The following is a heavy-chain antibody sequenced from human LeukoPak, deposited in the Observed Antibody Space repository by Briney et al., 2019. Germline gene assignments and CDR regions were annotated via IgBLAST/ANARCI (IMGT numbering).Heavy chain of an antibody. CDR1: GYTFTAYY. CDR3: ARAEAIDY. V-gene: IGHV1-2*02. Sequence: ASVKVSCKASGYTFTAYYVHWVRQAPGQGVEWMGWINPNSGGTLYAQNFQGRVTMTRDTSISTAYMELSSLRSDDAAVYYCARAEAIDYWGQGTLVTVSS. D-gene: IGHD5-12*01. CDR2: INPNSGGT. J-gene: IGHJ4*02.